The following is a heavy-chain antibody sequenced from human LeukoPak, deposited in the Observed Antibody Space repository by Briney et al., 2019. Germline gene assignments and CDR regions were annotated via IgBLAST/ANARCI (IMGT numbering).Heavy chain of an antibody. CDR2: IGTAGDT. V-gene: IGHV3-13*01. Sequence: GGSPRLSCAASGFTFSSYDMHWVRQATGKGLEWVSAIGTAGDTYYPGSVKGRFTISRENAKNSLYLQMNSLRAGDTAVYYCARGVVSGRGRTHFDYWGQGTLVTVSS. J-gene: IGHJ4*02. CDR1: GFTFSSYD. D-gene: IGHD3-16*01. CDR3: ARGVVSGRGRTHFDY.